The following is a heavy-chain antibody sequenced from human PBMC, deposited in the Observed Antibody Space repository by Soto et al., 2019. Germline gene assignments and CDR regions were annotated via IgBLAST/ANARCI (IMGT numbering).Heavy chain of an antibody. CDR1: GFTFSNYG. D-gene: IGHD5-12*01. V-gene: IGHV3-33*01. Sequence: GGSLRLSCAASGFTFSNYGMHWVRQAPGKGLEWVAVIWYDGSNKYYADSVKGRFTISRDNSKNTLYLQMNSLRAEDTAVYYCARDSGYANVQDYFDYWGQGTLVTVSS. CDR2: IWYDGSNK. CDR3: ARDSGYANVQDYFDY. J-gene: IGHJ4*02.